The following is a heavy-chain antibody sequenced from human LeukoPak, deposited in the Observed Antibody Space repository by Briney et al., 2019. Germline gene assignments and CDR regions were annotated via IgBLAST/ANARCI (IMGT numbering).Heavy chain of an antibody. CDR1: GSTFSDYY. CDR2: ISRSGSTI. J-gene: IGHJ6*02. CDR3: AKDKRVQLWPNYYYYYGMDV. V-gene: IGHV3-11*01. D-gene: IGHD5-18*01. Sequence: GGSLRLSCAASGSTFSDYYMSWIRQAPGKGLEWVSYISRSGSTIYYADSVKGRFTISRDNAKNSLYLQMNSLRAEDTALYYCAKDKRVQLWPNYYYYYGMDVWGQGTTVTVSS.